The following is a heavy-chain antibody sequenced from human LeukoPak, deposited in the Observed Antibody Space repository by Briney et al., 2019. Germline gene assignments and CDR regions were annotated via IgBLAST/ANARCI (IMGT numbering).Heavy chain of an antibody. CDR3: ARGTPSIAVAGPRRGYYFDY. V-gene: IGHV4-39*01. CDR1: GGSISSYY. D-gene: IGHD6-19*01. Sequence: QSSETLSLTCTVSGGSISSYYWGWIRQPPGKGLEWIGITYYSGSTYYNPSLKSRVTMSVDTSKNQFSLKLSSVTAADTAVHYCARGTPSIAVAGPRRGYYFDYWGQGTLVTVSS. CDR2: TYYSGST. J-gene: IGHJ4*02.